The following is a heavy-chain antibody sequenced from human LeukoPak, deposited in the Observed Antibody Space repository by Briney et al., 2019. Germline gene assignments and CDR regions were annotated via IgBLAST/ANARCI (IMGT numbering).Heavy chain of an antibody. CDR2: ISGDSDTT. J-gene: IGHJ6*02. V-gene: IGHV3-21*04. CDR3: ARDFWSGYPRTSYYYYYCMDV. Sequence: GGSLRLSCAASGFPFSIYAMTCVRHAPGRRLECVSSISGDSDTTYHADSVKGRYTISRDNAKNSLYLQMNSLRAEDTAVYYCARDFWSGYPRTSYYYYYCMDVWGQGTTVTVSS. D-gene: IGHD3-3*01. CDR1: GFPFSIYA.